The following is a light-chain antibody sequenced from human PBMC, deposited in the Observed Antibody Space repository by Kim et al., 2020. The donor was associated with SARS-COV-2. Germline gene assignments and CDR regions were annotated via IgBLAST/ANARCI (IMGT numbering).Light chain of an antibody. CDR3: QQYDNWPPLT. Sequence: SPVGTPPPSVRARQSISTNLAWYQQKPGQAPRLLIYGASTRATDIPARFSGSGSGTEFTLTISSLQSEDFAVYYCQQYDNWPPLTFGQGTKLEI. V-gene: IGKV3-15*01. CDR2: GAS. J-gene: IGKJ2*01. CDR1: QSISTN.